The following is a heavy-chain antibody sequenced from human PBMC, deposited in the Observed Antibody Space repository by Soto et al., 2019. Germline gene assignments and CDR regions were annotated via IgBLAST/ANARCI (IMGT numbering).Heavy chain of an antibody. CDR2: IKSKTDGGTT. V-gene: IGHV3-15*01. Sequence: GGSLRLSCAASGFTFSNAWMSWVRQAPGKGLEWVGHIKSKTDGGTTDYAAPVKGRFTISRDDSKNTLYLQMNSLKTEDTAVYYCTTDFLWFGEGFGFWWFDPWGQGTLVTVSS. CDR1: GFTFSNAW. J-gene: IGHJ5*02. CDR3: TTDFLWFGEGFGFWWFDP. D-gene: IGHD3-10*01.